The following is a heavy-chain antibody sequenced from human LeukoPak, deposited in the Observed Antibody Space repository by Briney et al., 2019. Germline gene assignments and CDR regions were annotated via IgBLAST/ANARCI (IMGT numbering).Heavy chain of an antibody. CDR1: GGSFSGYY. CDR3: ARGRGYCSSTSCYLVGFDY. CDR2: INHSGST. Sequence: SETLSLTCAVYGGSFSGYYWSWIRQPLGKGLEWIGEINHSGSTNYNPSLKSRVTISVGTSKNQFSLKLSSVTAADTAVYYCARGRGYCSSTSCYLVGFDYWGQGTLVTVSS. D-gene: IGHD2-2*01. J-gene: IGHJ4*02. V-gene: IGHV4-34*01.